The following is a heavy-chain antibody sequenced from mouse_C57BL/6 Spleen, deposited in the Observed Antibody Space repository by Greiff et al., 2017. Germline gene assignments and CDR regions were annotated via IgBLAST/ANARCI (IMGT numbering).Heavy chain of an antibody. CDR1: GFSLTSYG. Sequence: QVQLQQSGPGLVQPSQSLSITCTVSGFSLTSYGVHWVRQSPGTGLEWLGVIWRGGSTDYNAAFMSRLSITKDNTKSQVFFNMNSLQADDTASYYGAKNGCSNSWGDYWGQGTSVTVSS. J-gene: IGHJ4*01. CDR2: IWRGGST. V-gene: IGHV2-5*01. CDR3: AKNGCSNSWGDY. D-gene: IGHD2-5*01.